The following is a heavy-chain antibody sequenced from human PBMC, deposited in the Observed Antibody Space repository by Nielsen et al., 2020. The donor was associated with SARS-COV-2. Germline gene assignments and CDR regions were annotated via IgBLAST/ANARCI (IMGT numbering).Heavy chain of an antibody. D-gene: IGHD3-10*01. J-gene: IGHJ5*02. V-gene: IGHV4-34*01. CDR2: INHSGST. CDR3: ARLWFGDVNWFDP. CDR1: GGSFSGYY. Sequence: SETLSLTCAVYGGSFSGYYWSWIRQPPGKGLEWIGEINHSGSTNYNPSLKSRVTISIDTSKNQFSLKLSSVTAADTAVYYCARLWFGDVNWFDPWGQGTLVTVSS.